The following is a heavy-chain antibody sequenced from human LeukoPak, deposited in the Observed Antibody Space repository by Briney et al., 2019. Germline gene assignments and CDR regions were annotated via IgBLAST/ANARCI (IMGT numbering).Heavy chain of an antibody. CDR3: ARDHCSSTSCYFDY. CDR1: GGSFSGYY. J-gene: IGHJ4*02. Sequence: SETLSLTCAVYGGSFSGYYWSWIRQHPGKGLEWIGYIYYSGSTYYNPSLKSRVTISVDTSKNQFSLKLSSVTAADTAVYYCARDHCSSTSCYFDYWGQGTLVTVSS. V-gene: IGHV4-31*11. D-gene: IGHD2-2*01. CDR2: IYYSGST.